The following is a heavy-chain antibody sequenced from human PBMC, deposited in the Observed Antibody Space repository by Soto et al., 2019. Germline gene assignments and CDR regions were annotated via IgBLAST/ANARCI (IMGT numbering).Heavy chain of an antibody. V-gene: IGHV4-39*02. Sequence: SATLSLTCAGSGGSLGGSPYHWGWIRQPPGKGLELIGSIDDSAKVYYNPSLRGRVTLFVDTSKNHFSLNLKLTSVTTADTAVYYCARRRASDYGGNHHPYYFDRWGQGALVTVSS. CDR3: ARRRASDYGGNHHPYYFDR. J-gene: IGHJ4*02. D-gene: IGHD4-17*01. CDR2: IDDSAKV. CDR1: GGSLGGSPYH.